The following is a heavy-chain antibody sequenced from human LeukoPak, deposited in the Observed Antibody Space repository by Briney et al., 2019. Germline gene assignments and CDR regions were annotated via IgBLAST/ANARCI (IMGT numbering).Heavy chain of an antibody. V-gene: IGHV3-23*01. CDR1: GITLNNYG. CDR2: ISDSGGST. CDR3: ARDEPAVRGVPFDY. Sequence: QPGGSLRLSCAVSGITLNNYGMSWVRQAPGKGLEWVAGISDSGGSTKYADSVKGRFTISRDNSKNTLYLQMNSLRADDTAVYYCARDEPAVRGVPFDYWGQGTLVTVSS. D-gene: IGHD3-10*01. J-gene: IGHJ4*02.